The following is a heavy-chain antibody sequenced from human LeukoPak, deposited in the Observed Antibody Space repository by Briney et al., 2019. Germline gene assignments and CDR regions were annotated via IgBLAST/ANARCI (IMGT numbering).Heavy chain of an antibody. CDR1: GFTFSSYE. Sequence: PGGSLRLSCAASGFTFSSYEMNWVRQAPGKGLEWVSYISSSGSTIYYADSVKGRFTISRDNAKNSLYLQMNSLRAEDTAVYYCARGIAAAGSLAGAFDIWGQGTMVTVSS. D-gene: IGHD6-13*01. CDR2: ISSSGSTI. CDR3: ARGIAAAGSLAGAFDI. V-gene: IGHV3-48*03. J-gene: IGHJ3*02.